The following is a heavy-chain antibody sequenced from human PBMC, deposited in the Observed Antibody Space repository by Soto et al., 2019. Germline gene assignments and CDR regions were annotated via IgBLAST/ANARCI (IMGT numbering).Heavy chain of an antibody. CDR2: IYYSGST. Sequence: PSETLSLTCTVSGGSISSGGYYWSWIRQHPGKGLEWIGYIYYSGSTYYNPSLKSRVTISVDTSKNQFSLKLSSVTAADTAVYYCARTTVAINWFDPWGQGTLVTVSS. D-gene: IGHD4-17*01. V-gene: IGHV4-31*03. CDR3: ARTTVAINWFDP. J-gene: IGHJ5*02. CDR1: GGSISSGGYY.